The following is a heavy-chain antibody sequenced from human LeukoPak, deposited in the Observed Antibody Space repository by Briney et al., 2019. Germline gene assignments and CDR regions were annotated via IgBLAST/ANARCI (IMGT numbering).Heavy chain of an antibody. V-gene: IGHV3-23*01. Sequence: GGSLRLSCAASGFTFSTYAMSWVRQAPGKGPEWVSSITRGGSTYYADSVKGRFTISRDNSKNTLYLQMNSLRAEDMAVYYCAKAYFYDNSGQSYYFDYWGQGTLVTVSS. CDR2: ITRGGST. D-gene: IGHD3-22*01. CDR1: GFTFSTYA. J-gene: IGHJ4*02. CDR3: AKAYFYDNSGQSYYFDY.